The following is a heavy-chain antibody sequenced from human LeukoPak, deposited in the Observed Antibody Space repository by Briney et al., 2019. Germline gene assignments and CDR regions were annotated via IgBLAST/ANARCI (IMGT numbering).Heavy chain of an antibody. V-gene: IGHV6-1*01. CDR1: GDSVSSNSAA. CDR3: ARIVVVPAATPGRYFYYGRDV. Sequence: SQTLSLTCAISGDSVSSNSAAWNWIRQSPSRGLEWLGRTYYRSKWYNDYAVSVKSRITINPDTSKNQFCLQLNSVTPEDTAVYYGARIVVVPAATPGRYFYYGRDVWGKGATVTVSS. CDR2: TYYRSKWYN. J-gene: IGHJ6*04. D-gene: IGHD2-2*01.